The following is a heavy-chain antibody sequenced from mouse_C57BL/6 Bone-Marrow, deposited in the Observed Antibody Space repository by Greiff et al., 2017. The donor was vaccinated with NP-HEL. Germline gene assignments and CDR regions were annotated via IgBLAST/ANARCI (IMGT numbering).Heavy chain of an antibody. CDR3: ARGGYSNYDAMDY. CDR1: GYTFTSYW. J-gene: IGHJ4*01. Sequence: VQLQQPGAELVMPGASVKLSCKASGYTFTSYWMHWVKQRPGQGLEWIGEIDPSDSYTNYNQKFKGKSTLTVDKSSSTAYMQLSSLTSEDSAVYDCARGGYSNYDAMDYWGQGTSVTVSS. CDR2: IDPSDSYT. V-gene: IGHV1-69*01. D-gene: IGHD2-5*01.